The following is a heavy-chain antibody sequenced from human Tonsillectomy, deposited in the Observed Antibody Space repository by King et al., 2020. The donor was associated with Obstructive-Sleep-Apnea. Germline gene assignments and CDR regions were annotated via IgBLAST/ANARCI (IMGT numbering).Heavy chain of an antibody. CDR3: AREKFNYDILTGLDY. CDR1: GFTFSSYG. V-gene: IGHV3-33*01. Sequence: VQLVESGGGVVQPGRSRRLSCAGSGFTFSSYGMHWVRQAPGKGLEWVAVIWYDGSNKYYADSVKGRFTISRDNSKKTRYLQMNSLRAEDTAVYYCAREKFNYDILTGLDYWGQGTLVTVSS. D-gene: IGHD3-9*01. CDR2: IWYDGSNK. J-gene: IGHJ4*02.